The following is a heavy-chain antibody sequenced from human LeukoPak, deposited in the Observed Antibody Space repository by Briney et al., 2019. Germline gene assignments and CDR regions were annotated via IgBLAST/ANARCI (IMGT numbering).Heavy chain of an antibody. Sequence: GGSLRLSCAASGFTFSSYAMSWVRQAPGKGLEWVSAISGSGGSTYYADSVKGRFTISRDNYKNTLYLQMNSLRADDTAVYCCARDIVVVPAAVFNPWGQGTLVTVSS. CDR3: ARDIVVVPAAVFNP. CDR2: ISGSGGST. D-gene: IGHD2-2*01. J-gene: IGHJ5*02. V-gene: IGHV3-23*01. CDR1: GFTFSSYA.